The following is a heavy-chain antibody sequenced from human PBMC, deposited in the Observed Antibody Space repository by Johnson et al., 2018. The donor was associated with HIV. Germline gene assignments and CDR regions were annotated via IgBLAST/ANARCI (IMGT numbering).Heavy chain of an antibody. CDR2: FNWNGGSR. CDR1: GFTFDDYG. V-gene: IGHV3-20*04. D-gene: IGHD1-26*01. CDR3: VRRDSGSLSFDL. J-gene: IGHJ3*01. Sequence: VQLVESGGGVVRPGGSLRLSCEASGFTFDDYGMSWVRQGPGKGLEWVSGFNWNGGSRDYAASVKGRFTISRDNAKNSLYLQMNNLRVEDTALYFCVRRDSGSLSFDLWGQGTMVIVSS.